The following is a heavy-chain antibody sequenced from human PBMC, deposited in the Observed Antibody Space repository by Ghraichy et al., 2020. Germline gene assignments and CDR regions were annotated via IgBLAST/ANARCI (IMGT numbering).Heavy chain of an antibody. V-gene: IGHV3-7*03. CDR1: GFTFSSYW. CDR2: IKQDGSEK. Sequence: GGSLRLSCAASGFTFSSYWMSWVRQAPGKGLEWVANIKQDGSEKYYVDSVKGRFTISRDNVKNSLYLQMNSLRAEDTAVYYCARDNQAYCGGDCYSYYFDYWGQGTLVTVSS. D-gene: IGHD2-21*02. J-gene: IGHJ4*02. CDR3: ARDNQAYCGGDCYSYYFDY.